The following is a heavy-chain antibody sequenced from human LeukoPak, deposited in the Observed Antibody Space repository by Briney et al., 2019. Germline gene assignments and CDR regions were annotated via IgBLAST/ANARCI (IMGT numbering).Heavy chain of an antibody. Sequence: SETLSLTCTVSGGSISSGGYYWSWIRQPPGKGLEWIGYIYHSGSTYYNPSLKSRVTISVDRSKNQFSLKLSSVTAADTAVYYCARIAGGSYYWYFDLWGRGTLVTVSS. CDR1: GGSISSGGYY. CDR2: IYHSGST. V-gene: IGHV4-30-2*02. D-gene: IGHD1-26*01. J-gene: IGHJ2*01. CDR3: ARIAGGSYYWYFDL.